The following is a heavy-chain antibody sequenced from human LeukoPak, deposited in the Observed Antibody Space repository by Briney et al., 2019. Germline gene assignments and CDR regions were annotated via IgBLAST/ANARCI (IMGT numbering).Heavy chain of an antibody. V-gene: IGHV4-59*01. D-gene: IGHD5-18*01. Sequence: SETLSLTCTVSGGSISSYYWSWLRQPPGKGLEWIGYIYYSGSTNYNPSLKSRVTISVDTSKNQFSLKLSSVTAADTAVYYCARDPGLYSYGYNDAFDIWGQGTMVTVSS. J-gene: IGHJ3*02. CDR1: GGSISSYY. CDR3: ARDPGLYSYGYNDAFDI. CDR2: IYYSGST.